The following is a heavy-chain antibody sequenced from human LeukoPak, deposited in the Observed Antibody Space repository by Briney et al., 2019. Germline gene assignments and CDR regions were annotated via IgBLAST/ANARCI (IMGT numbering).Heavy chain of an antibody. D-gene: IGHD6-19*01. Sequence: ASVKVSCKASGYTFTSYGISWVRQAPGQGLEWMGWISIYNGNTHYAQKLQGRVTMTTDTSTSTAYMELRSLRSDDTAVYYCARSSLAVAGSVFDYWGQGTLVTVSS. J-gene: IGHJ4*02. CDR3: ARSSLAVAGSVFDY. CDR1: GYTFTSYG. V-gene: IGHV1-18*01. CDR2: ISIYNGNT.